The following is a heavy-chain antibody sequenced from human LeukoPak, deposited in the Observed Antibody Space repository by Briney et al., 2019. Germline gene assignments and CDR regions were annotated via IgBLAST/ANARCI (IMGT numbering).Heavy chain of an antibody. CDR1: GGILSSYV. D-gene: IGHD5-18*01. CDR3: ARATGRGYTYGAAAY. V-gene: IGHV1-69*05. Sequence: GSSVKVSCKSSGGILSSYVITWVRQAPGQGLEWMGGIHPTFGAPNYAQKFQGRVMITTDESTGTDYMELFSLTSEDTAVYYCARATGRGYTYGAAAYWGQGTLVTVSS. CDR2: IHPTFGAP. J-gene: IGHJ4*02.